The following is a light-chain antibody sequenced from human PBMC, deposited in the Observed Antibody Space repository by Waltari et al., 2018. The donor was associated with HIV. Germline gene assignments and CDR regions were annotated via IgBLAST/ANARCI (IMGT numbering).Light chain of an antibody. Sequence: LNQPPSVSVSPGQTASITCTGNSNNVGYQGAAWLQQHQGHPPKLLSYRNNNRPSGISERLSASRSGNTASLTITGLQPEDEADYYCSAWDSSLSAWVFGGGTKLTVL. J-gene: IGLJ3*02. CDR3: SAWDSSLSAWV. CDR1: SNNVGYQG. CDR2: RNN. V-gene: IGLV10-54*01.